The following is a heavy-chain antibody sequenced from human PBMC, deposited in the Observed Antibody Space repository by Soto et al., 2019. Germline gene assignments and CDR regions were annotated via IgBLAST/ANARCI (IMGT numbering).Heavy chain of an antibody. Sequence: GESLKISCKGSGYSFTSYWIGWVRQMPGKGLEWMGIIYPGDSDTRYSPSFQGQVTISADKSISTAYLQWSSLKASDTAMYYCARQAAGTMVRGEAYNHPRNYSYYYGMDVWGQGTTVTVSS. V-gene: IGHV5-51*01. CDR1: GYSFTSYW. J-gene: IGHJ6*02. D-gene: IGHD3-10*01. CDR3: ARQAAGTMVRGEAYNHPRNYSYYYGMDV. CDR2: IYPGDSDT.